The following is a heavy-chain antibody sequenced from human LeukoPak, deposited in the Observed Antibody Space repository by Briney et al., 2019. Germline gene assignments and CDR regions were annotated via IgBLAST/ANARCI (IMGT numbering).Heavy chain of an antibody. Sequence: KPSQTLSLTCTVSGGSISSGSYYWSWIRQPAGKGLEWIGRIYTSGSTNYNPSLKSRVTISVDTSKNQFSLKLSSVTAADTAVYYCARRGRRCSSTSCYFRYNWFDPWGQGTLVTVSS. CDR3: ARRGRRCSSTSCYFRYNWFDP. CDR2: IYTSGST. J-gene: IGHJ5*02. D-gene: IGHD2-2*01. CDR1: GGSISSGSYY. V-gene: IGHV4-61*02.